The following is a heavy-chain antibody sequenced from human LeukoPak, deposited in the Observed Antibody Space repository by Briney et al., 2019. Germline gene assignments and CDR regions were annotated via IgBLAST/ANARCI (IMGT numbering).Heavy chain of an antibody. D-gene: IGHD1-7*01. Sequence: ASVKVSCKAPGYTFTSYDINWVRQATGQGLEWMGWMNPNSGNTGYAQKFQGRVTMTRNTSISTAYMELSSLRSEDTAVYYCARLPNWNYDPPPENDYWGQGTLVTVSS. J-gene: IGHJ4*02. CDR2: MNPNSGNT. CDR3: ARLPNWNYDPPPENDY. V-gene: IGHV1-8*01. CDR1: GYTFTSYD.